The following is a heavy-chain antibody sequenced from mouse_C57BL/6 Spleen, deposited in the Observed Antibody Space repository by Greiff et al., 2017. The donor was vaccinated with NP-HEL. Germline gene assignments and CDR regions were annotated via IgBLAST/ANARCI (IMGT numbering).Heavy chain of an antibody. D-gene: IGHD3-3*01. CDR3: ARGGGRYFDY. CDR1: GYTFTDYN. Sequence: EVKLQESGPELVKPGASVKMSCKASGYTFTDYNMHWVKQSHGKSLEWIGYINPNNGGTSYNQKFKGKATLTVNKSSSTAYMELRSLTSEDSAVYYCARGGGRYFDYWGQGTTLTVSS. V-gene: IGHV1-22*01. CDR2: INPNNGGT. J-gene: IGHJ2*01.